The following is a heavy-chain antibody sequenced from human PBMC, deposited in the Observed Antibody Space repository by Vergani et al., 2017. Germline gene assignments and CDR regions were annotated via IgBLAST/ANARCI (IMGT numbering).Heavy chain of an antibody. D-gene: IGHD2-21*01. CDR2: IYTSGAT. CDR1: GGSFSTGGHS. V-gene: IGHV4-61*02. Sequence: QVQLQESGPGLVKPSQTLSLTCTVSGGSFSTGGHSWTWLRQSAGKGLEGIGRIYTSGATNYNPSVRSRAVMSVDAAKDQFSLKLTSVTAADTAVYYCARDGGEYEKDALDVWGKGTKVTVTS. J-gene: IGHJ3*01. CDR3: ARDGGEYEKDALDV.